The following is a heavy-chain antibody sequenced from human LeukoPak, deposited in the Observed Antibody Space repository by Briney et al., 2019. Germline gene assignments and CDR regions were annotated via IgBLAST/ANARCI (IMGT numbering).Heavy chain of an antibody. CDR2: IKQGGSAK. CDR1: GFSFNGYW. V-gene: IGHV3-7*01. J-gene: IGHJ4*02. CDR3: ARDVSGSLDY. Sequence: PGGALRLSCAASGFSFNGYWMGWVRQAPGEGLEWVGNIKQGGSAKYDLDHERGRFTMSRNDAKNSVYLLMNSLKTEDTAVYYCARDVSGSLDYWGKGTLVTVSA. D-gene: IGHD1-26*01.